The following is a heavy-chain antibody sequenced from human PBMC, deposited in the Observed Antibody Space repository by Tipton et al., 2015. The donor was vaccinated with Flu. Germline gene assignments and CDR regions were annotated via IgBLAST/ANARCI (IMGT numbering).Heavy chain of an antibody. CDR3: AGLRREERYYDTRGLLD. V-gene: IGHV4-39*07. CDR1: GGSISSSSYY. Sequence: TLSLTCTVSGGSISSSSYYWGWIRQPPGKGLEWIGTIYYSGSTYYNPSLKSRVTMSVDTSKNQFSLKLSSVTAADTAVYYCAGLRREERYYDTRGLLDWGQGTLVAVSS. J-gene: IGHJ1*01. CDR2: IYYSGST. D-gene: IGHD3-22*01.